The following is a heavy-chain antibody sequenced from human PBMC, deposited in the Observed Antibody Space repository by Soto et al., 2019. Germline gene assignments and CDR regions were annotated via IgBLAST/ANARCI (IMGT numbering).Heavy chain of an antibody. J-gene: IGHJ4*02. D-gene: IGHD3-9*01. V-gene: IGHV4-39*01. CDR1: GGSISSSSYY. CDR3: ARLPRYFDWLFQRGYFDY. Sequence: QLQLQESGPGLVKPSETLSLTCTVSGGSISSSSYYWGWIRQPPGKGLEWIGSIYYSGSTYYNPSLKSRVTISVDTSKNQFSLKLSSVTAADTAVYYCARLPRYFDWLFQRGYFDYWGQGTLVTVSS. CDR2: IYYSGST.